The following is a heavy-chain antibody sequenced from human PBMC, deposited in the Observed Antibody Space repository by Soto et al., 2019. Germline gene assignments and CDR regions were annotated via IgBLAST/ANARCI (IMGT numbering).Heavy chain of an antibody. V-gene: IGHV1-46*01. J-gene: IGHJ6*02. CDR2: INPSGGST. D-gene: IGHD3-3*01. CDR3: ARRRIFTNYYYYGMDV. CDR1: GYTFTSYY. Sequence: GASVKVSCKASGYTFTSYYMHWVRQAPGQGLEWMGIINPSGGSTSYAQKFQGRVTMTRDTSTSTVYMELSSLRSEDTAVYYCARRRIFTNYYYYGMDVWGQGTTVTVSS.